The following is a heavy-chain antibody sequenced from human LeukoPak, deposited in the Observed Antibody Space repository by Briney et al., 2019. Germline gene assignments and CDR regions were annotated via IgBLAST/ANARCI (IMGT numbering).Heavy chain of an antibody. CDR2: IYSGGNT. J-gene: IGHJ4*02. CDR1: GCSFSTYW. Sequence: GGSLRLSCETSGCSFSTYWMSWVRQPPGKGLEWVSFIYSGGNTHYSDSVKGRFTISRDKSKNTLYLQLNSLRAEDTAIYYCARRAGEYSHPYDYWGQGTLVTVSS. V-gene: IGHV3-53*01. CDR3: ARRAGEYSHPYDY. D-gene: IGHD2-15*01.